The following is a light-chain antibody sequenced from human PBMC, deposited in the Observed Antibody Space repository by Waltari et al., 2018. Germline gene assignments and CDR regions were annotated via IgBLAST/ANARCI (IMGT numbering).Light chain of an antibody. CDR1: TLGDKY. CDR3: QAWDSSTAV. CDR2: QDS. Sequence: SYELTQPPSVSVSPGQPASITCSGDTLGDKYACWYQQKPGQSPVLVIYQDSKRPSGIPERFSGSNSGNTATLTISGTQAMDEADYYCQAWDSSTAVFGTGTKVTVL. V-gene: IGLV3-1*01. J-gene: IGLJ1*01.